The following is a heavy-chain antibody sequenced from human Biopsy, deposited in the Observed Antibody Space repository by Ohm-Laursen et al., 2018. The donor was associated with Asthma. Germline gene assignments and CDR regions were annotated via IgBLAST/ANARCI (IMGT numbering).Heavy chain of an antibody. D-gene: IGHD1-1*01. CDR3: VRDGTDDAFDI. Sequence: SLRLSCAAAGFSFSNFAIHWVGPAPGKGLEWVGVISKDASTQDYADSVKGRFTMARDNSKNTLDLQMNSLREEDTAVYYCVRDGTDDAFDIWGQGTVVSVSS. CDR2: ISKDASTQ. V-gene: IGHV3-30*06. J-gene: IGHJ3*02. CDR1: GFSFSNFA.